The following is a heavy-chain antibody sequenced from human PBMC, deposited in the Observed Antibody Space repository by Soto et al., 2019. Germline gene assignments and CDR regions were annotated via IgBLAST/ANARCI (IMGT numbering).Heavy chain of an antibody. Sequence: GGSLRLSCAASGFTFSSYGMHWVRQAPGKGLEWVAVISYDGSNKYYADSVKGRFTISRDNSKNTLYLQMNSLRAEDTALYDCAKPVESNGDYYYGMDVWGQGTTVTVSS. CDR3: AKPVESNGDYYYGMDV. D-gene: IGHD2-8*01. J-gene: IGHJ6*02. V-gene: IGHV3-30*18. CDR1: GFTFSSYG. CDR2: ISYDGSNK.